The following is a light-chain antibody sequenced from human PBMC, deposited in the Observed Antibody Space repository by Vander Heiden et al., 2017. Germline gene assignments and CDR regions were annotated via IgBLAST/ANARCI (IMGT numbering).Light chain of an antibody. V-gene: IGKV1-39*01. J-gene: IGKJ1*01. CDR3: QQSYSTLRT. CDR1: QSISSY. Sequence: DIQMTQSPSSLSASVGDRVTITCRASQSISSYLNWYQQKPGKAPKLLIYAASSLQSGVPSRFSGSGSGTDFPLTISSLPPEDFATYYCQQSYSTLRTFGQGTKVEIK. CDR2: AAS.